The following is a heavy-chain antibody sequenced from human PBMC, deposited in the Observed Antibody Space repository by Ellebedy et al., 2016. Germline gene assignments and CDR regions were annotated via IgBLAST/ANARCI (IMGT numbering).Heavy chain of an antibody. CDR3: ARDAVGIAATPDY. V-gene: IGHV3-33*01. CDR2: IWYVGSNK. Sequence: GGSLRLSCAASGFTFSSYGMHWVRQAPGKGLEWVAVIWYVGSNKYYADSVKGRFTISRDNSKNTLYLQMNSLRAEDTAVYYCARDAVGIAATPDYWGQGTLVTVSS. CDR1: GFTFSSYG. J-gene: IGHJ4*02. D-gene: IGHD2-15*01.